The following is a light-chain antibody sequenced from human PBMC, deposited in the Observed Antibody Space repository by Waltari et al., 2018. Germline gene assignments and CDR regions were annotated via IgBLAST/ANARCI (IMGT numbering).Light chain of an antibody. Sequence: SYVLTQPPSESVAPGMTARITCEGTDIASKRFHWYQQRPGQAPVLVMYYNSDRPSGIPERFSGSNSGNTATLTITRVEAGDEADYYCQVWHTGTNHVVFGGGTKLTVL. J-gene: IGLJ2*01. CDR2: YNS. V-gene: IGLV3-21*04. CDR3: QVWHTGTNHVV. CDR1: DIASKR.